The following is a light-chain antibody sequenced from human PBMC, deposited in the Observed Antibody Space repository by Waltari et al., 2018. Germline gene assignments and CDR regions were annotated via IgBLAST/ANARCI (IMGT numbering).Light chain of an antibody. CDR2: DAA. Sequence: DIQLPQSPSSLSASVGDRVTIPCQASRDISNNLNWYQQKPGRAPKLLIYDAAKLETGVPSRFSGSGSGTHFTFTISNLQPEDIATYYCQRHDNLSYTFGQGTKLVIK. CDR1: RDISNN. CDR3: QRHDNLSYT. V-gene: IGKV1-33*01. J-gene: IGKJ2*01.